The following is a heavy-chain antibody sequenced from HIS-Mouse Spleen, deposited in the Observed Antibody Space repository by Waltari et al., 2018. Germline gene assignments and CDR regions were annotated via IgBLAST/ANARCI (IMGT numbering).Heavy chain of an antibody. CDR2: INHRGST. V-gene: IGHV4-34*01. D-gene: IGHD7-27*01. CDR1: GGSFSGYY. Sequence: QVQLQQWGAGLLKPSETLSLTCAVYGGSFSGYYWSWIRQPPGKGLEWIGEINHRGSTNYNPSLKSRVTISVDTSKNQFSLNLSSVTAADTAVYYCARVRTGDPSYWYFDLWGRGTLVTVSS. J-gene: IGHJ2*01. CDR3: ARVRTGDPSYWYFDL.